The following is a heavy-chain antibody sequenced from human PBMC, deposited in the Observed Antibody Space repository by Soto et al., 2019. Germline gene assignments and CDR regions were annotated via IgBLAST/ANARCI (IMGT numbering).Heavy chain of an antibody. V-gene: IGHV4-61*01. CDR1: GGSVSSGSYY. CDR3: ARDGRRFGVAHHGHYYGMDV. CDR2: IYYSGST. D-gene: IGHD3-3*01. Sequence: PSETLSLTCTVCGGSVSSGSYYWSWIRQPPXKGLEWIGYIYYSGSTNYNPSLKSRVTISVDASKNQFSLKLSSVTAADTAVYYCARDGRRFGVAHHGHYYGMDVWGQGTTVTVSS. J-gene: IGHJ6*02.